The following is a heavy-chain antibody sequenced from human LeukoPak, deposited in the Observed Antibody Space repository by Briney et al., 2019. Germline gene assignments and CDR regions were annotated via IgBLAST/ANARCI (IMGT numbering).Heavy chain of an antibody. J-gene: IGHJ4*02. CDR2: IYYSGST. CDR1: GGSISSGDYY. D-gene: IGHD2-2*01. CDR3: ARALGYCSSTSCPLDH. Sequence: SETLSLTCTVSGGSISSGDYYWSWIRQPPGKGLEWIGYIYYSGSTYYNPSLKSRVTISVDTSKNQFSLKLSSVTAADTAVYYCARALGYCSSTSCPLDHWGQGTLVTVSS. V-gene: IGHV4-30-4*01.